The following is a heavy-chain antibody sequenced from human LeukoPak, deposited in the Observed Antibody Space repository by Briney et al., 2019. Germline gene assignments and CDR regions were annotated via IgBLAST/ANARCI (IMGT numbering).Heavy chain of an antibody. J-gene: IGHJ4*02. Sequence: PGRSLRLSCAASGFTFDDYAMHWVRQAPGKGLEWVSGISWNSGSIGYADSVKGRFTISRDNAKNSLYLQMNSLRAEDTALYYCAKDLTLGRYYYGSGSYYTGFDYWGQGTLVTVSS. CDR3: AKDLTLGRYYYGSGSYYTGFDY. CDR2: ISWNSGSI. CDR1: GFTFDDYA. D-gene: IGHD3-10*01. V-gene: IGHV3-9*01.